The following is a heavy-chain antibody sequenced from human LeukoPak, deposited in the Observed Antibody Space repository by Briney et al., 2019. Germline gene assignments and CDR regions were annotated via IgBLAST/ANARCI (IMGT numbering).Heavy chain of an antibody. D-gene: IGHD6-6*01. CDR3: ARGSRIAAPNY. CDR2: INHSGST. Sequence: PSETLSLTCAVYGGSFSGYYWGWIRQPPGKGLEWIGEINHSGSTNYNPSLKSRVTTSVDTSKNQFSLKLSSVTAADTAVYYCARGSRIAAPNYWGQGTLVTVSS. V-gene: IGHV4-34*01. J-gene: IGHJ4*02. CDR1: GGSFSGYY.